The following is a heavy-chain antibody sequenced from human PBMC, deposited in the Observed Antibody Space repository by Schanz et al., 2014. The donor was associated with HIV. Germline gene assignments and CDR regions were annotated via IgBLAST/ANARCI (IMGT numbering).Heavy chain of an antibody. D-gene: IGHD5-18*01. CDR3: ARGAGDTDWGRI. CDR1: GITFSSYA. CDR2: ITGSGSST. J-gene: IGHJ3*02. Sequence: EVQLLESGGGLVQPGGSLRLSCAASGITFSSYAMNWVRQAPGKGLEWVSSITGSGSSTYYADSVKGRFTISRDNSKNTLFLQVNSLRAEDTAVYYCARGAGDTDWGRIWGQGTLVTVSS. V-gene: IGHV3-23*01.